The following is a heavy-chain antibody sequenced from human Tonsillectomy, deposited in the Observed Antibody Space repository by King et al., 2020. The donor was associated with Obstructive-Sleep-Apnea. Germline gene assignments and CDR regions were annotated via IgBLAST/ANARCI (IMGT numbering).Heavy chain of an antibody. Sequence: VQLQESGPGLVRPSETLSHTCYVSGGSISTYYWSWIRQPPGKGLEWIGYIYYSGSSNYNPSLKSRVTISVDTSKNQFSLKLSPVTAADTAVYYCARAPYGSGIIDWFDPWGQGTLVTVSS. V-gene: IGHV4-59*01. D-gene: IGHD3-10*01. CDR3: ARAPYGSGIIDWFDP. J-gene: IGHJ5*02. CDR2: IYYSGSS. CDR1: GGSISTYY.